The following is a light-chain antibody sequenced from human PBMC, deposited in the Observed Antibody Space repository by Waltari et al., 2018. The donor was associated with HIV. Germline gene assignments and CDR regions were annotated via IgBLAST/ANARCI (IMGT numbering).Light chain of an antibody. J-gene: IGLJ2*01. V-gene: IGLV2-14*01. CDR3: SSYTSSSTPVV. CDR1: SSDVGAYTY. Sequence: QSALTQPASVSGSPGQSLTISCTGTSSDVGAYTYVSWYQQHPGKAPKLMLYEVSNRPSVVSNRFSGSKSGNTASLTISGLQAEDEADYYCSSYTSSSTPVVFGGGTKLTVL. CDR2: EVS.